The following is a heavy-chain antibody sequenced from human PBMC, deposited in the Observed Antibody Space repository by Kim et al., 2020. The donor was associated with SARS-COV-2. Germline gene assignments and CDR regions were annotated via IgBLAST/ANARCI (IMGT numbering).Heavy chain of an antibody. D-gene: IGHD2-2*01. Sequence: GGSLRLSCAASDFTFSKSWMSWVRQAPGKGLEWVANIKEDGSRQYYVDSVKGRFTISRDNAKNSLYLQMNSLRAEDPAVYYCASGFVVEPVDKVYYYGMDVWGQGTTVSVSS. CDR3: ASGFVVEPVDKVYYYGMDV. J-gene: IGHJ6*01. V-gene: IGHV3-7*03. CDR2: IKEDGSRQ. CDR1: DFTFSKSW.